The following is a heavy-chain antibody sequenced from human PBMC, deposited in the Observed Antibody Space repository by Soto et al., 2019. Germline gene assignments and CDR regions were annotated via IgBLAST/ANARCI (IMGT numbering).Heavy chain of an antibody. J-gene: IGHJ5*02. CDR1: GGSISSYY. V-gene: IGHV4-59*01. CDR3: ARGYDFWSGQRFDP. CDR2: IYYSGST. D-gene: IGHD3-3*01. Sequence: QVQLQESGPGLVKPSETLSLTCTVSGGSISSYYWSWIRQPPGKGLEWIGYIYYSGSTNYNPSLKSRVTISVDTSKNQFSLKLSSVTAADTAVYYCARGYDFWSGQRFDPWGQGTLVTVSS.